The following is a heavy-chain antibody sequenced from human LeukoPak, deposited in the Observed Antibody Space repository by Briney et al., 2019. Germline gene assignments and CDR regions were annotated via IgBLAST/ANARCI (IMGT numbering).Heavy chain of an antibody. J-gene: IGHJ4*02. CDR3: AEGSIGSYEDY. Sequence: PGGSLRLSCAASGFTFSSYAMSWGRQAPGEGLEWVSAISGSGGSTYYADSVKGRFTISRDNSKNTLYLQMNSLRAEDTAVYYRAEGSIGSYEDYWGQGTLVTVSS. CDR1: GFTFSSYA. D-gene: IGHD1-26*01. V-gene: IGHV3-23*01. CDR2: ISGSGGST.